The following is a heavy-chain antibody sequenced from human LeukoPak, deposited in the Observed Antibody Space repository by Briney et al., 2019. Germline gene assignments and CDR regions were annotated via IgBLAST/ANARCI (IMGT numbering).Heavy chain of an antibody. Sequence: PGGSLRLSCAASGFTFSSYAMSWVRQAPGKGLEWVSAIGGSGGSTFYTDPVKGRFTISRDNSKNTLYLQMNSLRAEDTAVYYCAKDLKGYYGSGSYPHWGQGTLVTVSS. CDR1: GFTFSSYA. J-gene: IGHJ4*02. CDR3: AKDLKGYYGSGSYPH. D-gene: IGHD3-10*01. V-gene: IGHV3-23*01. CDR2: IGGSGGST.